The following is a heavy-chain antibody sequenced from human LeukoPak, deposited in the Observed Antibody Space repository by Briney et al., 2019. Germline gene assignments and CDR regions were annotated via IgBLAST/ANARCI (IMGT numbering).Heavy chain of an antibody. CDR2: INHSGST. J-gene: IGHJ4*02. Sequence: NPSETLSLTCAVYGGSFSGYYWSWIRQPPGKGLEWIGEINHSGSTNYNPSLKSRVTISVDTSKNQFSLKLSSVTAADTAVYYCAREGVDTAMVTPTYFDYWGQGTLVTVSS. D-gene: IGHD5-18*01. V-gene: IGHV4-34*01. CDR1: GGSFSGYY. CDR3: AREGVDTAMVTPTYFDY.